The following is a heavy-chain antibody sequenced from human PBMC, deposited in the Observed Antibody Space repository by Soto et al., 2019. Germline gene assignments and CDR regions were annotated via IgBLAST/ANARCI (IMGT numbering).Heavy chain of an antibody. V-gene: IGHV4-59*01. CDR3: ASSGGEDYYYCCMDV. Sequence: GKGLEWIGYIYYSGSTNYNPSLKSRVTISVDTSKNQFSLKLSSVTAADTAVYYCASSGGEDYYYCCMDVWGHGITVTVSS. CDR2: IYYSGST. D-gene: IGHD2-21*01. J-gene: IGHJ6*02.